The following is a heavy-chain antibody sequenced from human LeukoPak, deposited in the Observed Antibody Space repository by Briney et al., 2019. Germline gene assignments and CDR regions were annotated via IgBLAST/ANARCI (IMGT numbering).Heavy chain of an antibody. V-gene: IGHV4-4*02. CDR3: ARQIRGYYVSSGYFDS. J-gene: IGHJ4*02. CDR1: GDSINSNYW. CDR2: IYHSATT. Sequence: SETLSLTCVVSGDSINSNYWWSWVRQPPGKGLEWIGEIYHSATTKYNPSLKSRVTISVDKSKNQFSLKLNSVTAADTAVYYCARQIRGYYVSSGYFDSWGQGTLVTVSS. D-gene: IGHD3-22*01.